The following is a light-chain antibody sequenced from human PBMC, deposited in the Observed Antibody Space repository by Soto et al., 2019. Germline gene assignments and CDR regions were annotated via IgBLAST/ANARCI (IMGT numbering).Light chain of an antibody. V-gene: IGKV3-11*01. CDR2: DVS. CDR1: QSDGNY. CDR3: QQRSSWPRTYT. Sequence: IVLTQSPATLSLSPGERATLSCRASQSDGNYIAWYQQKPGQPPRLLSYDVSNRATGVPARFSGSGYGTDFTLTISSLEPEDFGVYHCQQRSSWPRTYTFGQGTKLKI. J-gene: IGKJ2*01.